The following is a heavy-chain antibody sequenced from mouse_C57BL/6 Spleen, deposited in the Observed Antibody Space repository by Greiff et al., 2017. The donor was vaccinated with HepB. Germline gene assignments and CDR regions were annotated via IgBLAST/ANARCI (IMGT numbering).Heavy chain of an antibody. CDR1: GYTFTSYW. CDR2: IDPSDSYT. D-gene: IGHD1-1*01. CDR3: ARGNYGSSHYFDY. J-gene: IGHJ2*01. Sequence: QVQLKQPGAELVMPGASVKLSCKASGYTFTSYWMHWVKQRPGQGLEWIGEIDPSDSYTNYNQKFKGKSTLTVDKSSSTAYMQLSSLTSEDSAVYYCARGNYGSSHYFDYWGQGTTLTVSS. V-gene: IGHV1-69*01.